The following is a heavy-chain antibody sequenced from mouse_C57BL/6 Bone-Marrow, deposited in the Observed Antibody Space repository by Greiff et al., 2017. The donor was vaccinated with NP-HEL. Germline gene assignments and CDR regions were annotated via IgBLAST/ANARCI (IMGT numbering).Heavy chain of an antibody. CDR1: GYTFTSYT. J-gene: IGHJ3*01. CDR2: INPSSGYT. D-gene: IGHD1-1*01. Sequence: QVHVKQSGAELARPGASVKMSCKASGYTFTSYTMHWVKQRPGQGLEWIGYINPSSGYTKYNQKFKDKATLTADKSSSTAYMQLSSLTSEDSAVYYCARRVYYGSRPWFAYWGQGTLVTVSA. CDR3: ARRVYYGSRPWFAY. V-gene: IGHV1-4*01.